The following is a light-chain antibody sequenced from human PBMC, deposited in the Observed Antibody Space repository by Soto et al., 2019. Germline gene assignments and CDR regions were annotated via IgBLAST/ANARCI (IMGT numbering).Light chain of an antibody. Sequence: DIQMTQSPSSLSASVGDRVTITCRASESISSYLNWYQQRPGKAPKLLIYAASSLQSGVPSRFRGRGSWTDFPLTISHPQTEDPATYFCPQTYSNSLYTFGQGTTLDIK. V-gene: IGKV1-39*01. CDR1: ESISSY. CDR2: AAS. J-gene: IGKJ2*01. CDR3: PQTYSNSLYT.